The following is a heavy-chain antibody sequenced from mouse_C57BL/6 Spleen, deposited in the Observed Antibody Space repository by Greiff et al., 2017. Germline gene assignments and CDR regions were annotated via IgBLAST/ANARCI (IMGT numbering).Heavy chain of an antibody. V-gene: IGHV5-16*01. CDR2: INYDGSST. D-gene: IGHD2-4*01. J-gene: IGHJ2*01. CDR1: GFTFSDYY. CDR3: ARYYDYLDY. Sequence: EVQLVESEGGLVQPGRSMKLSCTASGFTFSDYYMAWVRQVPEKGLEWVANINYDGSSTYYLDSLKSRFIISRDNAKNILYLQMSSLKSEDTATYYCARYYDYLDYWGQGTTLTVSS.